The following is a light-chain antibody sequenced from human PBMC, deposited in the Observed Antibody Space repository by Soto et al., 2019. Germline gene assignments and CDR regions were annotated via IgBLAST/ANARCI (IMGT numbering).Light chain of an antibody. CDR2: GAS. V-gene: IGKV3-15*01. CDR3: QQYNNWPRT. Sequence: EIVRTQSPATLSVSPGERATLSCRASQSVSSNLAWYQQKPGQAPRLLIYGASTRATGIPARFSGSGSGTEFTLTISSLQSEDFAVYYCQQYNNWPRTFGQGTKWEIK. CDR1: QSVSSN. J-gene: IGKJ1*01.